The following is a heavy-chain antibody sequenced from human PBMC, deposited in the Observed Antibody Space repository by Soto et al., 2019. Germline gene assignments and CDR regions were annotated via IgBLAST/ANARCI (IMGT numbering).Heavy chain of an antibody. V-gene: IGHV3-66*01. CDR2: IYSGGST. Sequence: GGSLRLSCAASGFTVSSNYMSWVRQAPGKGLEWVSVIYSGGSTYYADSVKGRFTISRDNSKNTLYLQMNSLRAEDTAVYYCARDRYYDILTGYYGWGQGTLVTVSS. CDR3: ARDRYYDILTGYYG. D-gene: IGHD3-9*01. J-gene: IGHJ4*02. CDR1: GFTVSSNY.